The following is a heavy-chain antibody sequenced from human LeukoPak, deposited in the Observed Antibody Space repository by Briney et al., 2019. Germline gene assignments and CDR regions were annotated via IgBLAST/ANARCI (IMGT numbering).Heavy chain of an antibody. CDR1: GGSISSRSYY. V-gene: IGHV4-39*07. CDR3: ARFGVDSSGYYNFDY. D-gene: IGHD3-22*01. J-gene: IGHJ4*02. Sequence: SETLSLTCTVSGGSISSRSYYWGWIRQPPGKGLEWIGSIYYSGSTDYNASPKSRVTISVDTSKNQFSLKLCSVTAADTAVYYCARFGVDSSGYYNFDYWGQGTLVTASS. CDR2: IYYSGST.